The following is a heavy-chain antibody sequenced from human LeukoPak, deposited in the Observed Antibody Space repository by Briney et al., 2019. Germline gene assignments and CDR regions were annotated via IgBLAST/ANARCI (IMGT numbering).Heavy chain of an antibody. Sequence: GASVKVSCKASGYTLTSYYMHWVRQAPGQGPEWMGVINPSGGRTTSYAQKIQGRVTMTRDTSMSTVNMELGSLRSEDTAVYYCARGTLRYFDFWGQGTLVTVSS. J-gene: IGHJ4*02. D-gene: IGHD3-9*01. CDR3: ARGTLRYFDF. V-gene: IGHV1-46*01. CDR1: GYTLTSYY. CDR2: INPSGGRT.